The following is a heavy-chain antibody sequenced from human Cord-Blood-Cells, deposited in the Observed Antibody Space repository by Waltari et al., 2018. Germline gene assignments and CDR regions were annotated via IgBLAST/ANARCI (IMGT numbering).Heavy chain of an antibody. CDR2: INPNSGGT. CDR1: GYTFTGHS. D-gene: IGHD3-16*01. V-gene: IGHV1-2*02. CDR3: ARDGPPLGEFDY. J-gene: IGHJ4*02. Sequence: QVPLVQSGAAVKKPGASEEVSGKASGYTFTGHSLHWVRQAPGQGLEWMGWINPNSGGTNYAQKFQGRVTMTRDTSISTAYMELSRLRSDDTAVYYCARDGPPLGEFDYWGQGTLVTVSS.